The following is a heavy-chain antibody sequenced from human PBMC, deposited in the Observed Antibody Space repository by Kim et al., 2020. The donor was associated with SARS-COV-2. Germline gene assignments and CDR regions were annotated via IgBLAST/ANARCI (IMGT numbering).Heavy chain of an antibody. D-gene: IGHD3-3*01. CDR2: SGST. CDR3: ARHDLYY. J-gene: IGHJ4*02. V-gene: IGHV4-39*01. Sequence: SGSTYYNPSLKSRVTISVDTSKNQFSLKLSSVTAADTAVYYCARHDLYYWGQGTLVTVSS.